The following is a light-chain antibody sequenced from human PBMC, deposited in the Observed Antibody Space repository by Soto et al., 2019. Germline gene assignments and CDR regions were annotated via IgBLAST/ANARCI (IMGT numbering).Light chain of an antibody. V-gene: IGKV1-39*01. CDR3: KRRYSTPPLT. CDR1: QSISSY. CDR2: AAS. J-gene: IGKJ4*01. Sequence: DIQMTQSPSSLSASVGDRVTITCRASQSISSYLNWYQQKPWKAPKLLIYAASSLQSGVPSRYSGSGSATDFSLTISSLQPEDFATYDCKRRYSTPPLTFGGGTKVEIK.